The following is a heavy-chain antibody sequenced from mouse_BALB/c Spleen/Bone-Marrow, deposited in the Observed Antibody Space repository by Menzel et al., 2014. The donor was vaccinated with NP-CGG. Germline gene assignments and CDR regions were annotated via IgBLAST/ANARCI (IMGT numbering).Heavy chain of an antibody. CDR2: IDPENGDT. J-gene: IGHJ4*01. CDR3: NGNYYAMDY. CDR1: DFNIXDYY. V-gene: IGHV14-4*02. D-gene: IGHD2-1*01. Sequence: EVQLQQSGAELVRSGASVKLSCTASDFNIXDYYMHWVKQRPEQGLEWIGWIDPENGDTEYAPKFQGKATMTADTSSNTAYLQLSSLTSEDTAVYYCNGNYYAMDYWGQGTSVTVSS.